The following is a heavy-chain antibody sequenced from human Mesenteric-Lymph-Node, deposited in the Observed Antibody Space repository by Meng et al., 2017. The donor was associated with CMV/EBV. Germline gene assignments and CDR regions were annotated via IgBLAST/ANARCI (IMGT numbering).Heavy chain of an antibody. CDR2: IRYDGSNK. CDR3: ARMGPYYYGSGSPKYGMDV. D-gene: IGHD3-10*01. CDR1: GFTFSSYG. J-gene: IGHJ6*02. V-gene: IGHV3-30*02. Sequence: GESLKISCAASGFTFSSYGMHWVRQAPGKGLEWVAFIRYDGSNKYYADSVKGRFTISRDNSKNTLYLQMNSLRAEDTAVYYCARMGPYYYGSGSPKYGMDVWGQGTTVTVSS.